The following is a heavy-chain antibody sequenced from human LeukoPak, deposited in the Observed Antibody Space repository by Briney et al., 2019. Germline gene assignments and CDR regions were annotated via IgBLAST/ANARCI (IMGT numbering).Heavy chain of an antibody. J-gene: IGHJ4*02. Sequence: GGSLRLSCAASGFRFSTYSMNWVRQAPGKGLEWVAVISFDGGNKHYADSVEGRFTISRDNSKNTLYLQVNSLRAEDTAVYYCAPGGDYTFFDYWGQGTLVTVSS. CDR2: ISFDGGNK. V-gene: IGHV3-30*03. CDR3: APGGDYTFFDY. D-gene: IGHD4-17*01. CDR1: GFRFSTYS.